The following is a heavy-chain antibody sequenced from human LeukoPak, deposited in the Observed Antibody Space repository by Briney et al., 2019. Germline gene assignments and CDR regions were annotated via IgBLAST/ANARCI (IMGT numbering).Heavy chain of an antibody. CDR1: GFTFSSYA. CDR3: AKGGDYQGYYYYYYMDV. Sequence: GGSLRPSCADSGFTFSSYAMSCVRQAPGKGLEWVSAISGSGGSTYYADSVKGRFTISRDNSKNTLYLQMNSLRAEDTAVYYCAKGGDYQGYYYYYYMDVWGKGTTVTVSS. D-gene: IGHD4-17*01. V-gene: IGHV3-23*01. J-gene: IGHJ6*03. CDR2: ISGSGGST.